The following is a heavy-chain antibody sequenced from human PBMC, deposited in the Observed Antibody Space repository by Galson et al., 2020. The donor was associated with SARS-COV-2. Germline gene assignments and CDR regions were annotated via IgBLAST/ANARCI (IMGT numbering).Heavy chain of an antibody. CDR3: ARQVVAKTYYFDY. J-gene: IGHJ4*02. CDR2: IHRSGSV. Sequence: ASETLSLTCDVSGYSISSGYYWMWIRQSPEKGLEWIANIHRSGSVYYNPSLKSRATISVDTSRNQFSLRLTSITAADTAVYYCARQVVAKTYYFDYWGQGILVTVSS. CDR1: GYSISSGYY. V-gene: IGHV4-38-2*01. D-gene: IGHD2-15*01.